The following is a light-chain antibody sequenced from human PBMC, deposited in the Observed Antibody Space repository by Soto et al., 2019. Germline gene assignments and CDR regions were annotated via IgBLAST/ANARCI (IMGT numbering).Light chain of an antibody. CDR1: SGNIASNY. J-gene: IGLJ1*01. Sequence: NFMLTQPHSVSEAPGKTVTISCTRSSGNIASNYVQWYQQRPGSGPTTVIYEKNQRPSGVPDRFSASIDSSSNSASLTISGLQRGDEADYYCQSSDSSTYVFGTGTQLTVL. CDR2: EKN. CDR3: QSSDSSTYV. V-gene: IGLV6-57*04.